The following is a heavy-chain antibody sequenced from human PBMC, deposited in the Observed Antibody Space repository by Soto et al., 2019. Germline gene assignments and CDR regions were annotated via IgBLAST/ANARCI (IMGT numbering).Heavy chain of an antibody. J-gene: IGHJ5*01. CDR1: GFTFTNYA. V-gene: IGHV3-23*01. D-gene: IGHD1-26*01. CDR3: AREVGAPSGWLDT. Sequence: EAQLSESGGGLGQPGGSLRLSCAASGFTFTNYAMTWVRQSPGEGLEWVSSVSATGGLKYYAESVQGRFTISRDNSKNTVYLQMNNLRDEDTAMYYCAREVGAPSGWLDTWGHGTQVTVSS. CDR2: VSATGGLK.